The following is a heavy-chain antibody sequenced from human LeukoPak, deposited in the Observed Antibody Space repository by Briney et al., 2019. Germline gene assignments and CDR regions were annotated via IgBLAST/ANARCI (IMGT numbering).Heavy chain of an antibody. V-gene: IGHV1-69*13. D-gene: IGHD2-15*01. J-gene: IGHJ6*02. CDR1: GGTFSSYA. CDR2: IIPIFGTA. CDR3: ARAHPYCSGSSCAVLYGMDV. Sequence: GASVKVSCKASGGTFSSYAISWVRQAPGQGLEWMGGIIPIFGTANYAQKFQGRVTITADESTSTAYMELSSLRSEDTAVYYCARAHPYCSGSSCAVLYGMDVWGQGTTVTVSS.